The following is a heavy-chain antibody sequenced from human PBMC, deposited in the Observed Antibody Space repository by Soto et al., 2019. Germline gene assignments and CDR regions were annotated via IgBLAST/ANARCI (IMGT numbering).Heavy chain of an antibody. CDR2: INPSGGST. V-gene: IGHV1-46*01. Sequence: GASVKVSCKASRYTCTNFYIHCLLQAPGQGREWMGIINPSGGSTTYPQKFQGRVTMTRDASTSTVHMELITLRSEDTAVYYCARSQVGRPLDVWGPGTTVTVSS. D-gene: IGHD1-26*01. CDR1: RYTCTNFY. J-gene: IGHJ6*02. CDR3: ARSQVGRPLDV.